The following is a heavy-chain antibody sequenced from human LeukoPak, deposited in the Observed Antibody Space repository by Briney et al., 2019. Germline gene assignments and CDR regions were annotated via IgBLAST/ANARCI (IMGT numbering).Heavy chain of an antibody. J-gene: IGHJ4*02. V-gene: IGHV3-23*01. Sequence: GRSLRLSCAASGFTFSGYAMSWVRQAPGKGLEWVSAISGSGGSTYYADSVKGRFTISRDNSKNTLYLQMNSLRAEDTAVYYCANRESPFDYWGQGTLVTVSS. CDR1: GFTFSGYA. CDR2: ISGSGGST. CDR3: ANRESPFDY.